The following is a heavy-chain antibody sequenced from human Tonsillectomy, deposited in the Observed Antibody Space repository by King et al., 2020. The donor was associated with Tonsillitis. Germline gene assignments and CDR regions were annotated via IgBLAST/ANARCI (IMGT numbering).Heavy chain of an antibody. J-gene: IGHJ6*02. V-gene: IGHV1-2*05. CDR1: GYTFTGFY. D-gene: IGHD3-10*01. Sequence: VQLVESGAEVKRPGASVKVSCKASGYTFTGFYLHWFRQAPGQGLEWMGRINPDSGDTKYAEKFQGRVTVTRDTSISTAYMEVSRLRSDDSVIYFCARGSSIRLVRGVPDVWGQGTTVTVSS. CDR2: INPDSGDT. CDR3: ARGSSIRLVRGVPDV.